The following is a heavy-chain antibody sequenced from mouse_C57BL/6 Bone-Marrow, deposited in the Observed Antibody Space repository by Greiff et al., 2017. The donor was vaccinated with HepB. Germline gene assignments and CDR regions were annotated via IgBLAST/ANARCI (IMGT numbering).Heavy chain of an antibody. CDR3: ARSPNWAWFAY. CDR1: GFTFTDYY. J-gene: IGHJ3*01. Sequence: EVQRVESGGGLVQPGGSLSLSCAASGFTFTDYYMSWVRQPPGKALEWLGFIRNKANGYTTEYSASVKGRFTISRDNSQSILYLQMNALRAEDSATYYCARSPNWAWFAYWGQGTLVTVSA. D-gene: IGHD4-1*02. V-gene: IGHV7-3*01. CDR2: IRNKANGYTT.